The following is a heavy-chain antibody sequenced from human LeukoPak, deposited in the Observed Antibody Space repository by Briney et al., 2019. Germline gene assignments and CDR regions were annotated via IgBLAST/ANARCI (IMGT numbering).Heavy chain of an antibody. D-gene: IGHD3-22*01. Sequence: GGSLRLSCAASGFTFSSYAMSWVRQAPGKGLEWVSAISGSGGSTYYADSVKGRFTITRDNSKNTLYLQMNSLRAEDTAVYYCAKDRTMIVVVIVQFDYWGQGTLVTVSS. CDR1: GFTFSSYA. V-gene: IGHV3-23*01. CDR3: AKDRTMIVVVIVQFDY. J-gene: IGHJ4*02. CDR2: ISGSGGST.